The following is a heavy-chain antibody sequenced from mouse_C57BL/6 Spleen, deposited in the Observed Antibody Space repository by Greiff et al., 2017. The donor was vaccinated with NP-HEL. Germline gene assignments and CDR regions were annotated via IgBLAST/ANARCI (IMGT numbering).Heavy chain of an antibody. D-gene: IGHD1-1*01. V-gene: IGHV1-55*01. CDR3: ARTTTVVKDSYFDV. CDR2: IYPGSGST. CDR1: GYTFTSYW. Sequence: VQLQQPGAELVKPGASVKMSCKASGYTFTSYWITWVKQRPGQGLEWIGDIYPGSGSTNYNEKFKSKATLTVDTSSSTAYMQLSILTSEDSAVYYCARTTTVVKDSYFDVWGTGTTVTVSS. J-gene: IGHJ1*03.